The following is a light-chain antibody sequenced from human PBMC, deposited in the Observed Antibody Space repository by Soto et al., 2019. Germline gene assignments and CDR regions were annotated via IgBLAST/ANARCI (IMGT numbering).Light chain of an antibody. CDR1: QSISSW. V-gene: IGKV1-5*01. J-gene: IGKJ1*01. Sequence: IQMTQSPSTLSASVGDRVTIACRASQSISSWLAWYQQKPGKAPKLLIYDASGLESGVPSRFSGSGSGTEFTLTISSLQPEDFEIYYRQQYNRYLTFGQGTKVDIK. CDR2: DAS. CDR3: QQYNRYLT.